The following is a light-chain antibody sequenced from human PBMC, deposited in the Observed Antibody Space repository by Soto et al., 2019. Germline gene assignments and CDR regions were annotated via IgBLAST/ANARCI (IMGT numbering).Light chain of an antibody. V-gene: IGKV3-20*01. Sequence: EMVLTQSPGTLSLSPGARATLSCRASQSVSSAYLAWYKQIPGQAPRLLIYGASSRSTGIPDRFSGSGSGTDFTLTISGLEPEDFAVYYGQPACSSFYNSGQGTQLEIK. J-gene: IGKJ2*01. CDR1: QSVSSAY. CDR2: GAS. CDR3: QPACSSFYN.